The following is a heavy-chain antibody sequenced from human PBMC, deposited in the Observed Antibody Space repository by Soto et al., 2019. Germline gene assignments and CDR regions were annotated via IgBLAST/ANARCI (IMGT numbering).Heavy chain of an antibody. J-gene: IGHJ4*02. D-gene: IGHD2-15*01. CDR2: FSNYNGDT. Sequence: QVQLVQSGAAVKKPGASVKVSCKASGYTFTHYGISWVRQAPGQGLEGMGWFSNYNGDTKYAQQLQGRGTMTTDTSTNTAYMELRSLTYDDTAVYYCASIVYGGNWVDYWGQATLVTVSS. CDR3: ASIVYGGNWVDY. CDR1: GYTFTHYG. V-gene: IGHV1-18*01.